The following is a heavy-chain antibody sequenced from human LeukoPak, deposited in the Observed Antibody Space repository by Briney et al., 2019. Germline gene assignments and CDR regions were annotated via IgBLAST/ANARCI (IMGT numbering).Heavy chain of an antibody. D-gene: IGHD4-11*01. Sequence: SETLSLTCTVSGDSISNYYWSWIRQPAGKGLEWIGRLYTSGSTHYNPSLASRVTISVDTSKNQFSLKLSSVTAADTAVYYCARESAKYSNYRCFDPWGQGTLVTVSS. CDR1: GDSISNYY. CDR2: LYTSGST. J-gene: IGHJ5*02. CDR3: ARESAKYSNYRCFDP. V-gene: IGHV4-4*07.